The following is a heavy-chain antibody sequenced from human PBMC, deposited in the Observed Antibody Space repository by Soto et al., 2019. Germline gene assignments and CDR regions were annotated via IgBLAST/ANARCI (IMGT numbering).Heavy chain of an antibody. V-gene: IGHV4-34*01. D-gene: IGHD3-3*01. CDR1: GGSFSGYY. CDR2: INHSGST. J-gene: IGHJ4*02. CDR3: ARGDFWSGYYFDYFDY. Sequence: PSETLSLTCAVYGGSFSGYYWSWIRQPPGKGLEWIGEINHSGSTNYNPSLKSRVTISVDTSKNQFSLKLSSVTAADTAVYYCARGDFWSGYYFDYFDYWGQGTLVTVSS.